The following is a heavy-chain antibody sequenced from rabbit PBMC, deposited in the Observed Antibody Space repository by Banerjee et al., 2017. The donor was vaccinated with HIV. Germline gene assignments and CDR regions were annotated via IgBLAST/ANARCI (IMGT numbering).Heavy chain of an antibody. D-gene: IGHD6-1*01. J-gene: IGHJ6*01. Sequence: RQAPGKGLEWIACIVAGSSGSTYYATWAKGRFTISKTSSTTLTLQMTSLTAADTATYFCARNGYGGVGWDLWGPGTLVTVS. CDR3: ARNGYGGVGWDL. V-gene: IGHV1S40*01. CDR2: IVAGSSGST.